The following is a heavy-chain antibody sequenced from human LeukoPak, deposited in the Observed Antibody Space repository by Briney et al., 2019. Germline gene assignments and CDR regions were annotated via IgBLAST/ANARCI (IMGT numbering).Heavy chain of an antibody. J-gene: IGHJ4*02. CDR3: ARASGSYFDPHFDY. D-gene: IGHD1-26*01. CDR2: INHSGST. CDR1: GGSFSGYY. Sequence: PSETLSLTCAVYGGSFSGYYWSWIRQPPGKGLEWIGEINHSGSTNYNPSLKSRVTISVDTSKNQFSLKVSSVTAADTAVYYCARASGSYFDPHFDYWGQGTLVTVSS. V-gene: IGHV4-34*01.